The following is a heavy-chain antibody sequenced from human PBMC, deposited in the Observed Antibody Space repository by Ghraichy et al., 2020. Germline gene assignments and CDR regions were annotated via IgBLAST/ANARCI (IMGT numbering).Heavy chain of an antibody. CDR3: ARGLSFTMVRGGLKPRFDY. CDR2: INAGNGNT. J-gene: IGHJ4*02. D-gene: IGHD3-10*01. CDR1: GYTFTSYA. V-gene: IGHV1-3*01. Sequence: ASVKVSCKASGYTFTSYAMHWVRQAPGQRLEWMGWINAGNGNTKYSQKFQGRVTITRDTSASTAYMELSSLRSEDTAVYYCARGLSFTMVRGGLKPRFDYWGQGTLVTVSS.